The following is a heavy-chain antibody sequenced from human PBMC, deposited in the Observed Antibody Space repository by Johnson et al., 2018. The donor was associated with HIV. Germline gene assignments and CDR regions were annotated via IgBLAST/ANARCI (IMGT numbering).Heavy chain of an antibody. CDR3: ARGQRASMIVVVDI. CDR1: GFTFSSYG. CDR2: ISPSGSSI. D-gene: IGHD3-22*01. J-gene: IGHJ3*02. V-gene: IGHV3-48*04. Sequence: VQLVESGGGVVQPGRSLRLSCAASGFTFSSYGMHWVRQAPGKGLEWVSYISPSGSSINYADSVKGRFTISRDNAKNSLYLQMNSLRTEDTAVYYCARGQRASMIVVVDIWGQGTKVTVSS.